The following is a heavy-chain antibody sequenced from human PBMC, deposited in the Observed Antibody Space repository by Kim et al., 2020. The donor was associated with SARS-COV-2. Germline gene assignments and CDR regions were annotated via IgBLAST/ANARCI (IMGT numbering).Heavy chain of an antibody. CDR2: ISGSGGST. D-gene: IGHD3-22*01. J-gene: IGHJ4*02. CDR3: AKRITMIVVVSGYIDY. CDR1: GFTFSSYA. V-gene: IGHV3-23*01. Sequence: GGSLRLSCAASGFTFSSYAMSWVRQAPGKGLEWVSAISGSGGSTYYADSVKGRFTISRDNSKNTLYLQMNSLRAEDTAVYYCAKRITMIVVVSGYIDYWGQGTLVTVSS.